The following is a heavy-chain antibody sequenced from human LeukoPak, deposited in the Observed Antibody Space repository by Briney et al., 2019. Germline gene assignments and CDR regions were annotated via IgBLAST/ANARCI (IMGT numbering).Heavy chain of an antibody. D-gene: IGHD3-22*01. CDR1: GFTFSSYA. CDR2: ISGSGGST. CDR3: STLYYYDSSGYYPFDY. J-gene: IGHJ4*02. V-gene: IGHV3-23*01. Sequence: GGSLRLSCAASGFTFSSYAMSWVRQAPGKGLEWVSAISGSGGSTYYADSVKGRFTISRDNSKNTLYLQMNSLRAEDTAVYCCSTLYYYDSSGYYPFDYWGQGTLVTVSS.